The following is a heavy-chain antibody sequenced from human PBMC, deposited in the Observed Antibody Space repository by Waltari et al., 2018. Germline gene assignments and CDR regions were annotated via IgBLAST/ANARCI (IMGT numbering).Heavy chain of an antibody. CDR1: GGSISSHY. J-gene: IGHJ3*02. CDR2: SYYSGST. V-gene: IGHV4-59*11. CDR3: ARKAPGSTDAFDI. Sequence: QVQLQESGPGLVKPSETLSLTCTVSGGSISSHYWSWIRQPPGKGLEWIGYSYYSGSTNYNPSLKSRVTISVDTSKNQFSLKLGSVTAADTAVYYCARKAPGSTDAFDIWGQGTMVTVSS. D-gene: IGHD2-15*01.